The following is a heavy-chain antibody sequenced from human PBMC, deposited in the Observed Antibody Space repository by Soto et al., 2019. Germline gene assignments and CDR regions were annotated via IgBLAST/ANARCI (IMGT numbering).Heavy chain of an antibody. Sequence: QVQLQESGPGLVKPSQTLSLTCTVSGGSISSGGYYWSWFRQHPGKGLEWIGYIYYSGSTYYNPSLKSRVTISVDTSKNQFSLKLSSVTAADTAVYYCARGIVVVPAALRYDAFDIWGQGTMVTVSS. CDR1: GGSISSGGYY. J-gene: IGHJ3*02. CDR2: IYYSGST. CDR3: ARGIVVVPAALRYDAFDI. D-gene: IGHD2-2*01. V-gene: IGHV4-31*03.